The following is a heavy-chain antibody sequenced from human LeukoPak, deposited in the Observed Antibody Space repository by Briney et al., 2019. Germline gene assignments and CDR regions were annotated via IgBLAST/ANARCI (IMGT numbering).Heavy chain of an antibody. J-gene: IGHJ3*02. CDR2: ISYDGSNK. V-gene: IGHV3-30*04. D-gene: IGHD3-10*02. CDR3: VRDVLFAVGDTFDI. CDR1: GFTFSSYA. Sequence: GGSLRLSCAASGFTFSSYAMHWVRQAPGKGLEWVAVISYDGSNKYYADSVKGRFTTSRDNSKNTLYLQMNSLSAEDTAVYYCVRDVLFAVGDTFDIWGQGTMVTVS.